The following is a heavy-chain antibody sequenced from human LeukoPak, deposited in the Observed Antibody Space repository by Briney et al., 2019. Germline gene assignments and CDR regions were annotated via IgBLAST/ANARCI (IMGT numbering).Heavy chain of an antibody. Sequence: SVKVSCKASGGTFSSYTISWVRQAPGQGLEWMGRIIPILGIANYAQKFQGRVTITADKSTSTAYMELSSLRSEDAAVYYCARDVHNGYSYGTYFDYWGQGTLVTVSS. CDR2: IIPILGIA. V-gene: IGHV1-69*04. CDR1: GGTFSSYT. J-gene: IGHJ4*02. CDR3: ARDVHNGYSYGTYFDY. D-gene: IGHD5-18*01.